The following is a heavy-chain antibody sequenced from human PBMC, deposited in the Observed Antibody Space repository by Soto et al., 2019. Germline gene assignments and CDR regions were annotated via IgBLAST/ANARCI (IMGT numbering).Heavy chain of an antibody. J-gene: IGHJ1*01. CDR3: ARDRPPYCSGTYCYSADYLQV. CDR1: GGSISSYH. V-gene: IGHV4-59*01. Sequence: PSETLSLTCAVSGGSISSYHWTWLRQSPGKGLEYIGYIYNSGSPNYNPSLKSRATISVDTSKNQFSLKLSSVTAADTAMYYCARDRPPYCSGTYCYSADYLQVWGQCIQVTVPS. CDR2: IYNSGSP. D-gene: IGHD2-15*01.